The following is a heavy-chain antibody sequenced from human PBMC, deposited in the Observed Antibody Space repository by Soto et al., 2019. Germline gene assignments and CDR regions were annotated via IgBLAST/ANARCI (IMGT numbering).Heavy chain of an antibody. D-gene: IGHD4-4*01. CDR3: ARGCSTYRFCDY. CDR2: IYYSGST. J-gene: IGHJ4*02. Sequence: QVQLQESGPGLVKPSETLSLTCTVSGGSISSHYWSWIRKPPGKGLEWIGFIYYSGSTYYNPSLKSRVTISVDTSNNQFSLKLRSGTAADTAMYYCARGCSTYRFCDYWGQGALVTVSS. V-gene: IGHV4-59*11. CDR1: GGSISSHY.